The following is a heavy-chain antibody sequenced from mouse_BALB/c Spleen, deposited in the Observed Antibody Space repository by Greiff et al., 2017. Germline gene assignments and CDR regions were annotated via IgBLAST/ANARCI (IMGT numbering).Heavy chain of an antibody. CDR2: ISYSGST. V-gene: IGHV3-8*02. J-gene: IGHJ2*01. CDR1: GDSITSGY. CDR3: ARYREFISYYFDY. D-gene: IGHD1-1*01. Sequence: EVQLQESGPSLVKPSQTLSLTCSVTGDSITSGYWNWIRKFPGNKLEYMGYISYSGSTYYNPSLKSRISITRDTSKNQYYLQLNSVTTEDTATYYCARYREFISYYFDYWGQGTTLTVSS.